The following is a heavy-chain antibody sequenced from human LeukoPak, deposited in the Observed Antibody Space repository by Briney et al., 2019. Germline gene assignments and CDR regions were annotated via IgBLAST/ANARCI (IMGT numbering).Heavy chain of an antibody. D-gene: IGHD6-19*01. CDR1: GYTFPDYY. CDR2: INPNSGGT. J-gene: IGHJ4*02. CDR3: ARDRVGSGWPRPWYFEF. Sequence: ASVKVSCKASGYTFPDYYMHWVRQAPGQGLEWLGRINPNSGGTNYAQKFQGRVTMTRDTSIDTAYMEMRSLGSDDTAVYYCARDRVGSGWPRPWYFEFWGQGTLITVSS. V-gene: IGHV1-2*06.